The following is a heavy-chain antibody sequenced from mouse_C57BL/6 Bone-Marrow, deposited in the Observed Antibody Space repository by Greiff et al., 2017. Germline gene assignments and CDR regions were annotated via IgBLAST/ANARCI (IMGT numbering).Heavy chain of an antibody. CDR2: ISSGGSYT. V-gene: IGHV5-6*01. Sequence: EVQRVESGGDLVKPGGSLKLSCAASGFTFSSYGMSWVRQTPDKRLEWGATISSGGSYTYYPDSVKGRVTISRDNAKNTLYLQMSSLKSEDTAMYYCARRELIRSPFAYWGQGTLVTVSA. D-gene: IGHD1-1*01. CDR1: GFTFSSYG. CDR3: ARRELIRSPFAY. J-gene: IGHJ3*01.